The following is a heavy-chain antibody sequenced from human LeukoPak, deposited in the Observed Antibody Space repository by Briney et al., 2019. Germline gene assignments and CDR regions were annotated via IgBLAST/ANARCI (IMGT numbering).Heavy chain of an antibody. CDR1: GFTFSSYG. V-gene: IGHV3-30*18. Sequence: GGSLRLSCAASGFTFSSYGMHWVRQAPGKGLEWVAVISYDGSNKYYADSVKGRFTISRDNSKNTLYLQMNSLRAEDTAVYYCAKVAAELSYYDSSGADYWGQGTLVTVSS. CDR3: AKVAAELSYYDSSGADY. CDR2: ISYDGSNK. D-gene: IGHD3-22*01. J-gene: IGHJ4*02.